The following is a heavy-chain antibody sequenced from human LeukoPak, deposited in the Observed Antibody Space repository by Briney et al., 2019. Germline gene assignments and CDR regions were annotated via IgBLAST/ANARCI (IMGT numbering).Heavy chain of an antibody. D-gene: IGHD2-2*01. CDR2: IKQAGSER. V-gene: IGHV3-7*01. Sequence: GGSLRLSCAASEFTSSIDWMNWVCQAPRKGLEWVANIKQAGSERYYVDSVKGRFTISRDNAKNSLHLQMNSLRAEDTAVYYCARDLGRDIVVVPAAMGSGMDVWGQGTTVTVSS. CDR3: ARDLGRDIVVVPAAMGSGMDV. J-gene: IGHJ6*02. CDR1: EFTSSIDW.